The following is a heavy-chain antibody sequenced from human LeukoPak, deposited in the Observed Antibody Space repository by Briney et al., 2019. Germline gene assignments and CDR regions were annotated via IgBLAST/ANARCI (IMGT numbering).Heavy chain of an antibody. Sequence: GGSLRLSCAASGFTFSSYDMHWVRQATGKGLEWVSAIGTAGDTYYPGSVKGRFTISRENAKNPLYLQMNSLRAGDTAVYYCARGRRGYYYDSSGYYYDYWGQGTLVTVSS. V-gene: IGHV3-13*01. CDR1: GFTFSSYD. J-gene: IGHJ4*02. CDR3: ARGRRGYYYDSSGYYYDY. CDR2: IGTAGDT. D-gene: IGHD3-22*01.